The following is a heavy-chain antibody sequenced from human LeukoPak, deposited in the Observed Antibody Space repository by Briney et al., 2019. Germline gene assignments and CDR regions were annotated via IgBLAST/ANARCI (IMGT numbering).Heavy chain of an antibody. CDR1: GFTFSSYG. CDR2: IWYDGSNK. J-gene: IGHJ4*02. CDR3: ARLSLYGSSWQKDY. V-gene: IGHV3-33*01. Sequence: GGSLRLSCAASGFTFSSYGMHWVRQAPVKGLEWVAVIWYDGSNKYYADSVKGRFTISRDNSKNTLYLQMNSLRAEDTAVYYCARLSLYGSSWQKDYWGQGTLVTVSS. D-gene: IGHD6-13*01.